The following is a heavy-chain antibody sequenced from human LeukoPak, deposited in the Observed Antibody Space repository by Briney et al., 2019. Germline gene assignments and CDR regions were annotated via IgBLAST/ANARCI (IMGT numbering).Heavy chain of an antibody. Sequence: GGSLRLSCAASGITFSTYWMHWVRQAPGKGLVWVSRINSNGSSTNYADSVKGRFTISRDNAKNTVYLQMNSLRAEDTAVYYCAREETRILYSIDPWGQGTLVTVSS. V-gene: IGHV3-74*01. D-gene: IGHD2-15*01. CDR2: INSNGSST. CDR3: AREETRILYSIDP. J-gene: IGHJ5*02. CDR1: GITFSTYW.